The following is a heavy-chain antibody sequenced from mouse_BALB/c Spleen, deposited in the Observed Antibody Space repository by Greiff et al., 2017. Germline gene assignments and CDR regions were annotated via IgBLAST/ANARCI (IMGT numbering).Heavy chain of an antibody. CDR1: GFNIKDYY. Sequence: DVQLVESGAELVRSGASVKLSCTASGFNIKDYYMHWVKQRPEQGLEWIGWIDPENGDTEYAPKFQGKATMTADTSSNTAYLQLSSLTSEDTAVYYCSRSITTVVDWYFDVWGAGTTVTVSS. V-gene: IGHV14-4*02. D-gene: IGHD1-1*01. J-gene: IGHJ1*01. CDR3: SRSITTVVDWYFDV. CDR2: IDPENGDT.